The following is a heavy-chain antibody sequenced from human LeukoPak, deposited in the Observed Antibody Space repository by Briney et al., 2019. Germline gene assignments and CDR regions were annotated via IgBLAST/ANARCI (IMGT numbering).Heavy chain of an antibody. CDR2: ISGSGGST. V-gene: IGHV3-23*01. CDR1: GFTFSSYA. D-gene: IGHD1-1*01. CDR3: AKDYKTSEILYGMDV. J-gene: IGHJ6*02. Sequence: GGSLRLSCAASGFTFSSYAMSWVRQAPGKGLEWVSAISGSGGSTYYADSVKSRFTISRDNSKNTLYLQMNSLRAEDTAVYYCAKDYKTSEILYGMDVWGQGTTVTVSS.